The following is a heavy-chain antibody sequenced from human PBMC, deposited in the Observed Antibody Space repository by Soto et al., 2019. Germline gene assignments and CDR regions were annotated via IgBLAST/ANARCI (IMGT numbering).Heavy chain of an antibody. V-gene: IGHV1-69*01. J-gene: IGHJ6*02. CDR3: ARGGRLGYCSGGSCYEMGDYYYYGMDV. CDR1: GGTFSSYA. D-gene: IGHD2-15*01. Sequence: QVQLVQSGAEVKKPGSSVKVSCKASGGTFSSYAISWVRQAPGQGLEWMGGIIPIFGTANYAQKFQGRVTITADESTSTAYMELSRLRSEDAAVYYCARGGRLGYCSGGSCYEMGDYYYYGMDVWGQGTTVTVSS. CDR2: IIPIFGTA.